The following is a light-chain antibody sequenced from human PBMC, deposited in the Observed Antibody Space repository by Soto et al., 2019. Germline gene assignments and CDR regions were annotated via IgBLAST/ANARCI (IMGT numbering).Light chain of an antibody. CDR1: QSVDNY. J-gene: IGKJ1*01. CDR2: DAS. CDR3: QQYGSSGT. V-gene: IGKV3-20*01. Sequence: EIVLTQSPATLSLSPGERATLSCRASQSVDNYLAWYQQKPGQAPRLPIYDASNRATGIPDRFSGSGSGTDFTLTISRLEPEDFAVYYCQQYGSSGTFGQGTKVDIK.